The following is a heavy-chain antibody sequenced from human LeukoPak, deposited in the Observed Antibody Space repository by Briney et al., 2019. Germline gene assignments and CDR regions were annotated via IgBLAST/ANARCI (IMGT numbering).Heavy chain of an antibody. CDR3: ANLAFHGVYYFDY. CDR1: GFTFSSYG. D-gene: IGHD4-17*01. V-gene: IGHV3-23*01. J-gene: IGHJ4*02. CDR2: ISGSGGST. Sequence: GGSLRLSCAASGFTFSSYGMSWVRQAPGKGLEWVSAISGSGGSTYYADSVKGRFTISRDNSKNTLYLQMNSLRAEDTAVYYCANLAFHGVYYFDYWGQGTLVTVSS.